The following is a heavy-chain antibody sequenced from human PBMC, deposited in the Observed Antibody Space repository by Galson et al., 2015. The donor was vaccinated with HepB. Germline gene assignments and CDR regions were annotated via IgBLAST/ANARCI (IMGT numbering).Heavy chain of an antibody. D-gene: IGHD6-19*01. V-gene: IGHV1-3*01. CDR3: ARHSSGWFTFDY. J-gene: IGHJ4*02. CDR1: GYTFTNYA. CDR2: INAGNGNT. Sequence: SVKVSCKAPGYTFTNYAIHWVRQAPGQSLEWMGWINAGNGNTKYSQKFQGRVTIIRDTSASTAYMELSSLRSEDTAVYYCARHSSGWFTFDYWGQGTLVTVSS.